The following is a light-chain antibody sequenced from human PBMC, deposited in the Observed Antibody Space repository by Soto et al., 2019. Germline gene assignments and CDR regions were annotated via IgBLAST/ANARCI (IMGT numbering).Light chain of an antibody. V-gene: IGLV2-14*01. CDR1: SGDVGGYDY. Sequence: QSALTQPASVSGSPGQSIAISCTGTSGDVGGYDYVSLYQQHPDKAPKLMIYEVTKRPSWVSNRFSGSKSGNTASLTISGLQPEDEADYYCSSHTSGSTRVFGSGTKLTVL. J-gene: IGLJ1*01. CDR3: SSHTSGSTRV. CDR2: EVT.